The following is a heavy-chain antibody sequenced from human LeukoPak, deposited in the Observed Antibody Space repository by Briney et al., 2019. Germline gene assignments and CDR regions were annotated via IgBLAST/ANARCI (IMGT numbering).Heavy chain of an antibody. V-gene: IGHV1-2*02. CDR2: INPYSGDT. CDR3: ASPQPSSSSLSYYYMDV. J-gene: IGHJ6*03. CDR1: GYTFTGYY. Sequence: ASVKVSCKASGYTFTGYYIHWVRQAPGQGLAWMGWINPYSGDTTYAQKFQGRLTLTRDTSISTAYMEVSRLKSDDTAVYYCASPQPSSSSLSYYYMDVWGKGTTVTVSS. D-gene: IGHD6-13*01.